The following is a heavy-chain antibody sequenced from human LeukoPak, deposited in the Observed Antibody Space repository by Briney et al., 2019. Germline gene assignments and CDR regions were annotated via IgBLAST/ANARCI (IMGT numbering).Heavy chain of an antibody. V-gene: IGHV3-30*03. CDR3: ARLLGYCSSTRCYDGDFDY. CDR2: ISNDGSNK. D-gene: IGHD2-2*01. CDR1: GFTFSSYG. Sequence: GRSLRLSCAASGFTFSSYGMHWVRQAPGKGLEWVAVISNDGSNKHYADSVKGRFTISRDNSKNTLYLQMNSLRAEDTAVYYCARLLGYCSSTRCYDGDFDYWGQGTLVTVSS. J-gene: IGHJ4*02.